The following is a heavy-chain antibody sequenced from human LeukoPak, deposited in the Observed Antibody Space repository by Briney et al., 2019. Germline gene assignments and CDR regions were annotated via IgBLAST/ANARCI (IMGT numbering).Heavy chain of an antibody. CDR1: GFTFSSYS. CDR2: IGSGGNT. Sequence: PGGSLRLSCAASGFTFSSYSMNWVRQAPGKGLEWVSTIGSGGNTENADSVKGRFTISRDNSKNTVYLQMNSLRAEESAIYFCAKTIAMGFTRCFDSWGRGTLVTVSS. V-gene: IGHV3-23*01. CDR3: AKTIAMGFTRCFDS. D-gene: IGHD1-26*01. J-gene: IGHJ4*02.